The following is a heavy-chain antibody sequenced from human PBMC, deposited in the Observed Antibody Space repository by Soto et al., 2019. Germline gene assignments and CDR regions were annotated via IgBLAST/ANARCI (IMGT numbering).Heavy chain of an antibody. D-gene: IGHD6-19*01. CDR2: IYYSGST. Sequence: WETLSLTCTVSGGSISSSSYYWGWIRQPPGKGLEWIGSIYYSGSTYYNPSLKSRVTISVDTSKNQFSLKLSSVTAADTAVYYCARSSGWYPYYYYYGMDVWGQGTTVTVSS. CDR1: GGSISSSSYY. V-gene: IGHV4-39*01. CDR3: ARSSGWYPYYYYYGMDV. J-gene: IGHJ6*02.